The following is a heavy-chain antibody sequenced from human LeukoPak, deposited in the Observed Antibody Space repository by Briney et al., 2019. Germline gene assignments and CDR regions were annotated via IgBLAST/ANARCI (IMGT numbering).Heavy chain of an antibody. CDR3: AXDILGPSRACDI. V-gene: IGHV3-30*03. CDR2: ISFDGGTK. Sequence: GGSLRLSCAASGFTFSSYGMHWVRQAPGKGLEWVAIISFDGGTKYYPDSVKGRFTISGDQSKSTLYLQMSSLRAEDTAVYYCAXDILGPSRACDIWGQGTMVTVSP. J-gene: IGHJ3*02. D-gene: IGHD1-26*01. CDR1: GFTFSSYG.